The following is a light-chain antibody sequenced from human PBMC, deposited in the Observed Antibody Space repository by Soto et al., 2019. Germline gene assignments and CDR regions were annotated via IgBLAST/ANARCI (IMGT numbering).Light chain of an antibody. Sequence: QSALTQPASVSGSPGQSITISCTATSSDFGIYDLVSWYQQHPGKAPKVIIFEGSKRPSGVSNRFSGSTSGNTASLTISGLQAEDEAVYHCCSYAGNRTFVFGGGTKLTVL. J-gene: IGLJ2*01. CDR2: EGS. CDR1: SSDFGIYDL. CDR3: CSYAGNRTFV. V-gene: IGLV2-23*03.